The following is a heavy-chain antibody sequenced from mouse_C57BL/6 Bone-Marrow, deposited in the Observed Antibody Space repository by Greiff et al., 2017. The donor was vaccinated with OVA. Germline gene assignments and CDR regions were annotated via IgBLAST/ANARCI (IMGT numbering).Heavy chain of an antibody. V-gene: IGHV5-17*01. J-gene: IGHJ3*01. CDR1: GFTFSDYG. D-gene: IGHD3-3*01. Sequence: EVKLMESGGGLVKPGGSLKLSCAASGFTFSDYGMHWVRQAPEKGLEWVAYISSGSSTIYYADTVKGRFTISRDNAKNTLFLQMTSLRSEDTAMYYCARGRLDWGFAYWGQGTLVTVSA. CDR2: ISSGSSTI. CDR3: ARGRLDWGFAY.